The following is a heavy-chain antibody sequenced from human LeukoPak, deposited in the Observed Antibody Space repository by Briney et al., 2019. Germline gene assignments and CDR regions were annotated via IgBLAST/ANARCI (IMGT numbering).Heavy chain of an antibody. CDR2: ITGSGGST. CDR3: AKGDGYNYDNWFDP. CDR1: GFTFSSYA. V-gene: IGHV3-23*01. J-gene: IGHJ5*02. D-gene: IGHD5-24*01. Sequence: GGSLRLSCAASGFTFSSYAMSWVRQAPGKGLEWVSGITGSGGSTYYADSVRGRFTISRDNSKNTLYLQMNSLRAEDTAVYYCAKGDGYNYDNWFDPWGQGTLVTVSS.